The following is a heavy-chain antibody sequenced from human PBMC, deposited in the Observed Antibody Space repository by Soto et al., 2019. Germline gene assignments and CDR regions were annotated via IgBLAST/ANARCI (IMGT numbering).Heavy chain of an antibody. Sequence: SGPTLVNPTPTLTLTCTFSGFSLNTVGMCVSWIRRPPGKALEWLALIDWGDDKYYSASLKTRLTISKDTSKNQVVLTMTNMDPVDTGTYYCARVLTAGAYFYYPMDVWGQGTTVTVSS. CDR1: GFSLNTVGMC. J-gene: IGHJ6*02. D-gene: IGHD6-13*01. V-gene: IGHV2-70*01. CDR3: ARVLTAGAYFYYPMDV. CDR2: IDWGDDK.